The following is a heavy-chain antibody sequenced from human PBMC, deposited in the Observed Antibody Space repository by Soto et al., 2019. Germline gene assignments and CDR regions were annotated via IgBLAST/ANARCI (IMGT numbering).Heavy chain of an antibody. CDR1: GFTFSSYG. V-gene: IGHV3-33*01. Sequence: QVQLVESGGGVVQPGRSLRLSCAASGFTFSSYGMHWVRQAPGKGLEWVAVIWYDGSNKYYADSVKGRFTISRDNSKNTLYLQMNSLRAEDTAVYYCARATGGYDILTGYLHWGQGTLVTVSS. CDR3: ARATGGYDILTGYLH. D-gene: IGHD3-9*01. CDR2: IWYDGSNK. J-gene: IGHJ4*02.